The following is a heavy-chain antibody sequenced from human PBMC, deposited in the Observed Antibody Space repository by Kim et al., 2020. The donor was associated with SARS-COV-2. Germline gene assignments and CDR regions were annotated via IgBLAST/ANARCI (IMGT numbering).Heavy chain of an antibody. CDR3: ARGWNYYGSGSYSNYYYYGMDV. Sequence: SETLSLTCTVSGGSISSGGYYWSWIRQHPGKGLEWIGYIYYSGSTYYNPSLKSRVTISVDTSKNQFSLKLSSVTAADTAVYYCARGWNYYGSGSYSNYYYYGMDVWGQGTTVTVSS. CDR2: IYYSGST. D-gene: IGHD3-10*01. V-gene: IGHV4-31*03. J-gene: IGHJ6*02. CDR1: GGSISSGGYY.